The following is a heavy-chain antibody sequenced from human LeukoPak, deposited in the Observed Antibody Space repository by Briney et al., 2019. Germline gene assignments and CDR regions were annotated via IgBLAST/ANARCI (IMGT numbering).Heavy chain of an antibody. D-gene: IGHD1-26*01. CDR1: GFTFSSYA. J-gene: IGHJ4*02. CDR2: ISGSGGST. V-gene: IGHV3-23*01. Sequence: GGSLRLSCAASGFTFSSYAMSWVRQAPGKGLEWVSAISGSGGSTYYADSVKGRFTISRDNSKNTLYLQMNSLRAEDTAVYYCAKVYMWDQTWPVGYWGQGTLVTVSS. CDR3: AKVYMWDQTWPVGY.